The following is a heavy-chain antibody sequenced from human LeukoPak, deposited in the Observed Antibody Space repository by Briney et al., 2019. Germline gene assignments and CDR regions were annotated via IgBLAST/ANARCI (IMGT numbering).Heavy chain of an antibody. Sequence: PGGSLRLSCAASGFTFSDYAMHWVRQAPGQGLEWVALISYDGTNKYYAESVRGRFTISRDNSQNTLYLYMNSLTGADTSVYYCALTTIGVVYYFDCWGQGTLVTVSS. D-gene: IGHD1/OR15-1a*01. CDR2: ISYDGTNK. CDR1: GFTFSDYA. CDR3: ALTTIGVVYYFDC. J-gene: IGHJ4*02. V-gene: IGHV3-30*04.